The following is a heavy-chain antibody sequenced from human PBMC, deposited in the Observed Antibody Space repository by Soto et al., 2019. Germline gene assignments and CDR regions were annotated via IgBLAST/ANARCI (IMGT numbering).Heavy chain of an antibody. CDR1: GFTFSSYG. CDR3: ARDLDPPPYYYGSGSYCLDY. J-gene: IGHJ4*02. Sequence: PGGSLRLSCAASGFTFSSYGMHWVRQAPGKGLEWVAVIWYDGSNKYYADSVKGRFTISRDNSKNTLYLQMNSLRAEDTAVYYCARDLDPPPYYYGSGSYCLDYWGQGTLVTVSS. CDR2: IWYDGSNK. D-gene: IGHD3-10*01. V-gene: IGHV3-33*01.